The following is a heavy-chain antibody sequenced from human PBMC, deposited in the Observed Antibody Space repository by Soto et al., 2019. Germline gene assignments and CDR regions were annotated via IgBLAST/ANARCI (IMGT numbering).Heavy chain of an antibody. D-gene: IGHD5-12*01. Sequence: SETLSLTCTVSGGSISSYYWSWIRQPPGKGLVWIGYIYYSGSTNYNPSLKSRVTISVDTSKNHFSLKLSSVTAADTAVYYCARAYGGYADYWGQGALVTVSS. CDR1: GGSISSYY. CDR2: IYYSGST. J-gene: IGHJ4*02. CDR3: ARAYGGYADY. V-gene: IGHV4-59*01.